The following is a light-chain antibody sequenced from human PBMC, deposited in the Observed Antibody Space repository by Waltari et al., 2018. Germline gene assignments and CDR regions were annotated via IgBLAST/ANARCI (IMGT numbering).Light chain of an antibody. CDR2: FNV. CDR1: SSNIGSNT. Sequence: QSVLTQPPSASGTPGQRVTVSCSGSSSNIGSNTVNWYQQLPGTAPKLLIYFNVQRPSGVPDRFSGSKSGTSASLAISGLQSEDEADYYCAAWDDSLDARVFGGGTKLTVL. V-gene: IGLV1-44*01. CDR3: AAWDDSLDARV. J-gene: IGLJ3*02.